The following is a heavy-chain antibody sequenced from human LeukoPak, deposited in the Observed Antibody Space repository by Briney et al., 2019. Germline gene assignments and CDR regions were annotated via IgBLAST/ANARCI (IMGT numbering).Heavy chain of an antibody. J-gene: IGHJ4*02. V-gene: IGHV4-39*07. Sequence: SSETLSLTCTVSGGSISTSSYYWAWIRQPPGKGLEWIGTIYHIGTTYYNASLKSRVSMSVDTSKNQFSLKLTSLTAADTAVYFCASAVRYSSVQTGANFDHWGQGTLVTVSS. D-gene: IGHD6-25*01. CDR1: GGSISTSSYY. CDR2: IYHIGTT. CDR3: ASAVRYSSVQTGANFDH.